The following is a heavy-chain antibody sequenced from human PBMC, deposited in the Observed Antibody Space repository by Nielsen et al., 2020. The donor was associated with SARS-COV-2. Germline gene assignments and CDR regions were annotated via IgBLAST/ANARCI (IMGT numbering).Heavy chain of an antibody. D-gene: IGHD3-3*01. Sequence: GGSLRLSCAVSGFSFTTYAINWVRQAPGKGLEWVSAGSGGGGSTSYANSVKGRFTITRDKSKNTVYLQMNSLRVEDTAVYYCAKDQLNDFWIGYAPEYLGMDVWGQGTTVIVSS. V-gene: IGHV3-23*01. CDR1: GFSFTTYA. CDR2: GSGGGGST. J-gene: IGHJ6*02. CDR3: AKDQLNDFWIGYAPEYLGMDV.